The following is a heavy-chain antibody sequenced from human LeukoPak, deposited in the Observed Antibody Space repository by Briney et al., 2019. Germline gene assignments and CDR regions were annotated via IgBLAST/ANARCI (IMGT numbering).Heavy chain of an antibody. V-gene: IGHV4-34*01. Sequence: SETLSLACAVYGGSFSGYYWSCIRQPPGKGLGWLGEINHSGSTNYNPSLKSRVTISVDTSKNQFSLKLSSVTAADTAVYYCARTPPTAGLTTIGVGSDYWGQGTLVTVSS. CDR3: ARTPPTAGLTTIGVGSDY. D-gene: IGHD4-11*01. CDR1: GGSFSGYY. J-gene: IGHJ4*02. CDR2: INHSGST.